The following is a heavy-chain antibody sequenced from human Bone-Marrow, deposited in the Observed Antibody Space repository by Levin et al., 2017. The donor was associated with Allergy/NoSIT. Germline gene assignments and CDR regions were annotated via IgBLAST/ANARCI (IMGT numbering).Heavy chain of an antibody. J-gene: IGHJ6*02. CDR1: GFMFSGSG. CDR2: VSGSGRST. V-gene: IGHV3-23*01. Sequence: LSLTCAAFGFMFSGSGMNWVRQAPGKGLEWVSFVSGSGRSTYYADSVKGRFTISRDNSKKTVYLQMNSLRADDTAVYYCAFLKGGDYYYGMDVWGQGTTVTVSS. D-gene: IGHD1-26*01. CDR3: AFLKGGDYYYGMDV.